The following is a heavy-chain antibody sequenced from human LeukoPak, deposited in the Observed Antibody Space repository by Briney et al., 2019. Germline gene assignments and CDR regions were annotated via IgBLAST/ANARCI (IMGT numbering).Heavy chain of an antibody. J-gene: IGHJ4*02. CDR1: GFTFSDYY. CDR3: ARDGHYDIWSGSFEGIDY. V-gene: IGHV3-11*04. Sequence: GGSLRLSCAASGFTFSDYYMSWIRQAPGKGLEWVSYISSSGSTIYYADSVKGRFTISRDNAKNSLYLQMNSLRAEDTAVYYCARDGHYDIWSGSFEGIDYWGQGTLVTASS. CDR2: ISSSGSTI. D-gene: IGHD3-3*01.